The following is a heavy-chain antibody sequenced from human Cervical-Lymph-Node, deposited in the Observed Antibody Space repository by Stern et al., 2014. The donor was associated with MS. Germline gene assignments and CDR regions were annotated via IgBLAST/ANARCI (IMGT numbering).Heavy chain of an antibody. J-gene: IGHJ6*02. Sequence: EVHLVESGAEVKKPGESLKISCKGSGYTFTNNWIAWVRQMPGKGLEWMGIIYPDDSDIRYSPSLQGQVTISADKSISTASLRWSSLKAADSAVYYCARPPPRRKWDDPNYGMDVWGQGTTVTVSS. CDR1: GYTFTNNW. CDR2: IYPDDSDI. CDR3: ARPPPRRKWDDPNYGMDV. D-gene: IGHD1-1*01. V-gene: IGHV5-51*03.